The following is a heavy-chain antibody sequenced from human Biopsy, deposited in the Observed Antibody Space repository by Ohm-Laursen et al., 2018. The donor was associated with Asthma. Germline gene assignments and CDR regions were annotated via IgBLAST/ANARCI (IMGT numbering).Heavy chain of an antibody. V-gene: IGHV4-59*01. J-gene: IGHJ4*02. CDR3: ARKLRSLGAFDY. CDR1: GRSISNFY. Sequence: GTLSLTWTVSGRSISNFYWSWIRQPPGKGLEWIGDIYYSGTTNYNPSLKSRVTISVDTSKNQFSLQLKSVTAADTAVYFCARKLRSLGAFDYWGQGTLVTVSS. D-gene: IGHD3-16*01. CDR2: IYYSGTT.